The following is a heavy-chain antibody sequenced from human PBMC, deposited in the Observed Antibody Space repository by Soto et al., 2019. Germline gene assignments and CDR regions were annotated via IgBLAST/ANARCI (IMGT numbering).Heavy chain of an antibody. V-gene: IGHV4-34*01. CDR2: INRSGSA. CDR3: ARADSGYDEKYFQY. CDR1: GGSFSAYY. Sequence: QVLLQQWGAGLLKPSETLSLTCAVYGGSFSAYYWSWIRQPPGKGLEWIGEINRSGSANYNPSLKSRVTITVDTSKNQFSVKLSSVTAADAAVYYCARADSGYDEKYFQYWGQGTVVTVSS. D-gene: IGHD5-12*01. J-gene: IGHJ1*01.